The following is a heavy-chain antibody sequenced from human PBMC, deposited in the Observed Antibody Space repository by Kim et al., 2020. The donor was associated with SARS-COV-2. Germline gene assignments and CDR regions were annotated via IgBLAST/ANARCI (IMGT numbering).Heavy chain of an antibody. V-gene: IGHV1-2*06. D-gene: IGHD6-19*01. CDR1: GYTFTGYY. CDR2: INPNSGGT. J-gene: IGHJ6*02. Sequence: ASVKVSCKASGYTFTGYYMHWVRQAPGQGLEWMGRINPNSGGTNYAQKFQGRVTMTRDTSISTAYMELSRLRSDDTAVYYCARVGSSGWYDYYYYGMDVWGQGTTVTVSS. CDR3: ARVGSSGWYDYYYYGMDV.